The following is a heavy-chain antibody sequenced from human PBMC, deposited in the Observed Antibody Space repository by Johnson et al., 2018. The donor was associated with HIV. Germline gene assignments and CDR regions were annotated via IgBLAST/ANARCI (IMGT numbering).Heavy chain of an antibody. CDR3: ARGFYDILTGFDAFDI. CDR2: IRSNGGST. D-gene: IGHD3-9*01. J-gene: IGHJ3*02. Sequence: VQLVESGGGLVKPGGSLRLSCAASGFTFSSHAMHWVRQAPGKGLEYVSAIRSNGGSTYYAKSVKGRFTISRDNSKNTLDLQMGSLRAEDMAVYYCARGFYDILTGFDAFDIWGQGTMVTVSS. CDR1: GFTFSSHA. V-gene: IGHV3-64*01.